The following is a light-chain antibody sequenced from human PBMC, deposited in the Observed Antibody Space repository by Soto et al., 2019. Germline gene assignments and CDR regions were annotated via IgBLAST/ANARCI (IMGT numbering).Light chain of an antibody. Sequence: EVVLAQSPGTLSLSPWERATLSCRASQRLSSSYLAWYQQKPGQAPRLLIYGASSRATGIPDRFSGSGSGTDFTLTISSLEPEDFAVYYCQQRSNWPPITFGQGTRLEIK. CDR1: QRLSSSY. V-gene: IGKV3D-20*02. CDR3: QQRSNWPPIT. J-gene: IGKJ5*01. CDR2: GAS.